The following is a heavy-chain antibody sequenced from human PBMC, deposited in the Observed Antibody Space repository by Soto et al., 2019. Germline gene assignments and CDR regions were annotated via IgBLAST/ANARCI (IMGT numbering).Heavy chain of an antibody. CDR3: AKDWATYYYDSSGFDY. CDR1: GFTFSSYA. Sequence: PGGSLRLSCAASGFTFSSYAMSWVRQAPGKGLEWVSAISGSGGSTYYADSVKGRFTISRDNSKNTLYLQMNSLRAEDTAVYYCAKDWATYYYDSSGFDYWGQGTLVTVS. CDR2: ISGSGGST. D-gene: IGHD3-22*01. V-gene: IGHV3-23*01. J-gene: IGHJ4*02.